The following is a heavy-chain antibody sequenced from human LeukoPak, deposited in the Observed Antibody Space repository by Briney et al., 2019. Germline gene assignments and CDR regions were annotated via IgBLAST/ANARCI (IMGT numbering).Heavy chain of an antibody. Sequence: PSETLSLTCAVYGGSFSGYYWTWIRQPPGKGLEWIGYIYDSGSPNYNPSLKSRVTISLDTSKNQFSLMLNSVTPADTAVYFCARDGGRRGWFDPWGQGTLVTVSS. J-gene: IGHJ5*02. CDR1: GGSFSGYY. V-gene: IGHV4-59*01. CDR3: ARDGGRRGWFDP. CDR2: IYDSGSP.